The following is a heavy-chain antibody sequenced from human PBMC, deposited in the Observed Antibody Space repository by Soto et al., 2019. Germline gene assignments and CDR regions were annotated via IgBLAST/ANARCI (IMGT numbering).Heavy chain of an antibody. J-gene: IGHJ5*02. CDR2: IYYPGLT. Sequence: QLQLQESGSGLLKPSQTLSLNCSVSGDSISSGGLSWNWLRQSPGRGLEWIGYIYYPGLTYYNPSIKSRVSMSLDTCDNQVSLSLSSVTAADSAVYYCARGKRSKTASAGTGWFDPWGPGTLVTVSS. D-gene: IGHD6-13*01. V-gene: IGHV4-30-2*06. CDR1: GDSISSGGLS. CDR3: ARGKRSKTASAGTGWFDP.